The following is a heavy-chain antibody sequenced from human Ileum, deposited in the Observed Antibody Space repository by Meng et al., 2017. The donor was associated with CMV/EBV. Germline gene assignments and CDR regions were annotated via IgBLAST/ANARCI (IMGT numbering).Heavy chain of an antibody. J-gene: IGHJ4*02. Sequence: QLRPWGPGLLKPSEPMSPTWAVFGGSFTDYYWTWFRQSPGKGLEWIGENTHSGRAYYSSSLTGRATISVDMSKYQFSLKLPSVTAADTAIYYCARGLASGWPDYWGQGTLVTVSS. D-gene: IGHD3-10*01. CDR3: ARGLASGWPDY. V-gene: IGHV4-34*01. CDR2: NTHSGRA. CDR1: GGSFTDYY.